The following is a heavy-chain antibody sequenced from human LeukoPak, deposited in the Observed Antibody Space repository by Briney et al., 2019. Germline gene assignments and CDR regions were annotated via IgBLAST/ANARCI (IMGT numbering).Heavy chain of an antibody. J-gene: IGHJ4*02. CDR3: ARGLSRYYDILTGELELDY. D-gene: IGHD3-9*01. CDR1: GYTFTSYG. Sequence: ASVKVSCKASGYTFTSYGISWVRQAPGQGLEWMGWISAYNGNTNYAQKFQGRVTMTRDTSISTAYMELSRLRSDDTAVYYCARGLSRYYDILTGELELDYWGQGTLVTVSS. V-gene: IGHV1-18*01. CDR2: ISAYNGNT.